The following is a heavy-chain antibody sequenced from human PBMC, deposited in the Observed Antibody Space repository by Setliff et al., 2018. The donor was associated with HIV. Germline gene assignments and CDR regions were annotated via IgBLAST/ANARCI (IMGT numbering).Heavy chain of an antibody. Sequence: GGSLRLSCAASGFTFSDYWMHWVRQAPGKGLVWVSRTTADGSSTRYADSVNGRFTISRDNVKNTMYLEMNSLRAEDTAVYYCARDTEMITTTDAFDIWGPGAMVT. CDR2: TTADGSST. CDR1: GFTFSDYW. D-gene: IGHD3-22*01. CDR3: ARDTEMITTTDAFDI. V-gene: IGHV3-74*01. J-gene: IGHJ3*02.